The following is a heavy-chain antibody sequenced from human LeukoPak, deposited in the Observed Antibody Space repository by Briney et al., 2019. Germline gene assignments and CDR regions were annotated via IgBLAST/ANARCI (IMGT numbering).Heavy chain of an antibody. Sequence: SETLSLTCTVSGDSISTYYWSWIRQPPGKGLEWIGYIYYRVTSDYNPSLKSRVTMSVDMSTRQISLKLSSMTAADTAVYYCARGIVYSSSSVFPPFDYWGQGTQVTVSS. V-gene: IGHV4-59*08. CDR2: IYYRVTS. D-gene: IGHD6-6*01. J-gene: IGHJ4*01. CDR1: GDSISTYY. CDR3: ARGIVYSSSSVFPPFDY.